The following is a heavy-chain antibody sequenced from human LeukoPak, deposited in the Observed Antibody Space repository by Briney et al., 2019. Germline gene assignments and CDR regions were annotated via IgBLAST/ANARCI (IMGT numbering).Heavy chain of an antibody. J-gene: IGHJ4*02. CDR2: ISRRSTYM. Sequence: PGGSLTLPCAPSGFLFNTYTMHGARRARGEGLEWVSTISRRSTYMYYADSVKGRFTISRDNAKNILYLQMNSLRAEDTAVYYCTRDEGYGEKYYFVYWGQGTLVTVSS. CDR1: GFLFNTYT. CDR3: TRDEGYGEKYYFVY. D-gene: IGHD4/OR15-4a*01. V-gene: IGHV3-21*01.